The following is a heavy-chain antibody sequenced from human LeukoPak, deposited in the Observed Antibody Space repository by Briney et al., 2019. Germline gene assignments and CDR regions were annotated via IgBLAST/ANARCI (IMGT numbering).Heavy chain of an antibody. CDR2: IIPIFGTA. D-gene: IGHD4-11*01. CDR1: GGTFSSYA. Sequence: ASVKVSCKASGGTFSSYAISWVRQAPGQGLEWMGGIIPIFGTANYAQKFQGRVTITADESTSTAYMELSSLRSEDTAVYYCARERLPSTVSKYYYYYYGMDVWGQGTTVTVSS. CDR3: ARERLPSTVSKYYYYYYGMDV. V-gene: IGHV1-69*01. J-gene: IGHJ6*02.